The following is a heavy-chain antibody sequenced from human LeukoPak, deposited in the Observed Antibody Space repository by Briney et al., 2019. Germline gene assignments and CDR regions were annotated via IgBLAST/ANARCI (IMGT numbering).Heavy chain of an antibody. D-gene: IGHD3-10*01. J-gene: IGHJ4*02. CDR1: GGSITNSSYY. V-gene: IGHV4-39*02. CDR3: ARDYDSGGYYFDY. Sequence: PSETLSLTCTVSGGSITNSSYYWAWIRQPPGKGLEWIGSIYSSGSTYYNPSLKSRVIISVDTSKNQFSLKVSSVTAADTAVYYCARDYDSGGYYFDYWGQGTLVTVSS. CDR2: IYSSGST.